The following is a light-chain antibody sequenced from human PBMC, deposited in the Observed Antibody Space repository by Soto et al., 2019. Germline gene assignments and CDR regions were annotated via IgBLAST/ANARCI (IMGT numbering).Light chain of an antibody. CDR1: QSVSSSY. CDR2: CES. Sequence: EIVLTQSPGTLSLSPGERATLSCRASQSVSSSYLAWYQQKPGQAPRLLIYCESSRATVIPDRFNGSVSGTDFTLTIIIMEPEEFAVYYRQQYGSSPPWTFRQVTTVEIK. V-gene: IGKV3-20*01. CDR3: QQYGSSPPWT. J-gene: IGKJ1*01.